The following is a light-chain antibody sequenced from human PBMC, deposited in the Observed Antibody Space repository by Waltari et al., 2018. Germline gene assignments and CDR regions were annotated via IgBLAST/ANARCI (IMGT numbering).Light chain of an antibody. CDR1: SSAVGLYKY. V-gene: IGLV2-11*01. Sequence: QSALTQPRSVSGSPGQSVTIPCTGTSSAVGLYKYLSWYQQHPDRAPNLLISDVTKRPSGVPDRFSGSKSGNTASLTISGLQAEDEADYYCCSYAGSYTWVFGGGTKLTVL. CDR3: CSYAGSYTWV. J-gene: IGLJ3*02. CDR2: DVT.